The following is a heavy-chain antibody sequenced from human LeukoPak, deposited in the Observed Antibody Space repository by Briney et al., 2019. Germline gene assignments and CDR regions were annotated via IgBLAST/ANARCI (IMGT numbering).Heavy chain of an antibody. V-gene: IGHV3-33*01. CDR3: ARARNNYDSSSYSALDY. D-gene: IGHD3-22*01. CDR2: IRYDGSNI. J-gene: IGHJ4*02. CDR1: GFTFSSYG. Sequence: GRSLRLSCAASGFTFSSYGMHWVRQAPGKGLEWLAGIRYDGSNIYYADSVKGRFAISRDNSKNTLYLQMNSLRAEDTAVYYCARARNNYDSSSYSALDYWGQGTLVTVSS.